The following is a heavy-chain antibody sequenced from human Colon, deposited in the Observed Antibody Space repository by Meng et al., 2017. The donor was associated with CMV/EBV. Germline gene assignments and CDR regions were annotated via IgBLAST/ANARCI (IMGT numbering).Heavy chain of an antibody. CDR1: CYTFTNYG. Sequence: QVQLVQSGAEVKKPGASVKVSCKASCYTFTNYGISWVRQAPGQGLEWMGWISAYTGDTYYAQKFQGRVTMTTDTSTSTAYMELRSLRSDDTAVYYCVRESQSGSYIYLQHWGQGTLVTVSS. J-gene: IGHJ1*01. D-gene: IGHD1-26*01. V-gene: IGHV1-18*01. CDR2: ISAYTGDT. CDR3: VRESQSGSYIYLQH.